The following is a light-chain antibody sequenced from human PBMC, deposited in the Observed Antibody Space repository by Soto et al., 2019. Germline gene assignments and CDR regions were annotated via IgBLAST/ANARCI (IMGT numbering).Light chain of an antibody. V-gene: IGKV1-27*01. CDR2: AAS. J-gene: IGKJ1*01. Sequence: DIPMTQSASALSTSVGDRVTITCRASQGISNYLAWYQQKPGKVPKLLIYAASTLQSGVPSRFSGSGSGTDFTLTISSLQPEDVATYYCQKYNSAPWTFGQGTKVDIK. CDR1: QGISNY. CDR3: QKYNSAPWT.